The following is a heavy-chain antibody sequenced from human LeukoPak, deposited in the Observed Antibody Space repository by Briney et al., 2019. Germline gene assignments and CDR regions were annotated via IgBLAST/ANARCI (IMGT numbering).Heavy chain of an antibody. CDR1: GYTFTSYG. Sequence: GASVKVSCKASGYTFTSYGISWVRQAPGQGHEWMGGIIPIFGTANYAQKFQGRVTITADESTSTAYMELSSLRSEDTAVYYCARVLSGNRHLYGSGSYLPRPFDYWGQGTLVTVSS. CDR3: ARVLSGNRHLYGSGSYLPRPFDY. J-gene: IGHJ4*02. V-gene: IGHV1-69*13. D-gene: IGHD3-10*01. CDR2: IIPIFGTA.